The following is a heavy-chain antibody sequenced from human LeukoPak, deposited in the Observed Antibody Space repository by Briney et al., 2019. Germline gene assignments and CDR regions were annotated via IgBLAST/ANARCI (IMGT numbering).Heavy chain of an antibody. CDR2: IYYSGVS. CDR3: ARSHGSGSYYNLNDY. V-gene: IGHV4-39*07. D-gene: IGHD3-10*01. J-gene: IGHJ4*02. CDR1: GGSIISSSFW. Sequence: SETLSLTCTVSGGSIISSSFWWGWIRQPPGKGLEWIGSIYYSGVSYYNTSLKSRVTISVDTSKNQFSLNLSSVTAADTAVYYCARSHGSGSYYNLNDYWGQGTLVTVSS.